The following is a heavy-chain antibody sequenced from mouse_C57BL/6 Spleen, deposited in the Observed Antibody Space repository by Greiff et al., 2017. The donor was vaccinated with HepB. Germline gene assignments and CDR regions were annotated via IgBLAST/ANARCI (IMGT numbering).Heavy chain of an antibody. CDR3: ARRGGRTFWYFDV. D-gene: IGHD1-1*01. Sequence: VQLQQSGAELVKPGASVKMSCKASGYTFTSYWITWVKQRPGQGLEWIGDIYPGSGSTNYNEKFKSKATLTVDTSSSTAYMQLSSLTSEDSAVYYCARRGGRTFWYFDVWGTGTTGTVSS. V-gene: IGHV1-55*01. J-gene: IGHJ1*03. CDR2: IYPGSGST. CDR1: GYTFTSYW.